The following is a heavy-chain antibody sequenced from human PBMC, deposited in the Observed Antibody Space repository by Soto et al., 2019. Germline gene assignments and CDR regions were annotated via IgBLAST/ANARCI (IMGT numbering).Heavy chain of an antibody. Sequence: GPTLVNATHTLTLTCTFSGFSLSTSVVGVGWIRQPPGKALEWLALIYWDDDKRYSPSLKSRLTITKDTSKNQVVLTMTNMDPVETATYYCALVGYCSSTSCFRGLPFRWFDPWGQGTLVTVSS. D-gene: IGHD2-2*01. CDR1: GFSLSTSVVG. J-gene: IGHJ5*02. CDR2: IYWDDDK. CDR3: ALVGYCSSTSCFRGLPFRWFDP. V-gene: IGHV2-5*02.